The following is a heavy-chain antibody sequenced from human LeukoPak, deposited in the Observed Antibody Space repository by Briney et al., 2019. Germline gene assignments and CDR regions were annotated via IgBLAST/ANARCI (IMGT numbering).Heavy chain of an antibody. CDR3: ARVGQGFWSGYYIGYYYYMDV. CDR1: GGSFSGYY. J-gene: IGHJ6*03. D-gene: IGHD3-3*01. V-gene: IGHV4-34*01. Sequence: SETLSLTCAVYGGSFSGYYWSWIRRPPGKGLEWIGEINHSGSTNYNPPLKSRVTISVDTSKNQFSLKLSSVTAADTAVYYCARVGQGFWSGYYIGYYYYMDVWGKGTTVTVSS. CDR2: INHSGST.